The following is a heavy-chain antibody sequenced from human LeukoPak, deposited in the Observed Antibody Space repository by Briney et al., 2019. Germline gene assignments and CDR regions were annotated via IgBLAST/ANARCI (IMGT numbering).Heavy chain of an antibody. CDR3: ARAPYNWNYRLVY. CDR1: GGSFSDYY. Sequence: PSETLSLTCAVYGGSFSDYYWTWIRQPPGKGLEWIGEINHSGSTNYNPSLKSRVTISIDTSKNQFSLKLSSVTAADTAVYYCARAPYNWNYRLVYWGQGTLVTVSS. D-gene: IGHD1-7*01. CDR2: INHSGST. V-gene: IGHV4-34*01. J-gene: IGHJ4*02.